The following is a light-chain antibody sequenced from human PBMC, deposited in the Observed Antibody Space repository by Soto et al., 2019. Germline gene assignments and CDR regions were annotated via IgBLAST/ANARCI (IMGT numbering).Light chain of an antibody. CDR1: QSVSGY. J-gene: IGKJ4*01. CDR3: QQYGYSPGLA. V-gene: IGKV3-20*01. CDR2: RIF. Sequence: EIVMTQSPGTVSVFPGETVRLSCRASQSVSGYLDWFHQKPGQAPRLVLLRIFTRAIGVPARFSGSGSGTDFTLTISRLEPEDFAVYYCQQYGYSPGLACGGGTKVDIK.